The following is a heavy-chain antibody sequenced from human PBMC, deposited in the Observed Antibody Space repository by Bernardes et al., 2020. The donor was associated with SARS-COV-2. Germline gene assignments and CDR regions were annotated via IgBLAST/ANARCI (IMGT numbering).Heavy chain of an antibody. V-gene: IGHV3-43*01. J-gene: IGHJ4*02. CDR1: GFTFDDYT. D-gene: IGHD2-2*01. Sequence: GGSLRLSCAASGFTFDDYTMHWVRQAPGKGLEWVSLISWDGGSTYYADSVKGRFTISRDNSKNSLYLQMNSLRTEDTALYYCAKCLFEGSTSCCVDYWGQGTLVTVSS. CDR2: ISWDGGST. CDR3: AKCLFEGSTSCCVDY.